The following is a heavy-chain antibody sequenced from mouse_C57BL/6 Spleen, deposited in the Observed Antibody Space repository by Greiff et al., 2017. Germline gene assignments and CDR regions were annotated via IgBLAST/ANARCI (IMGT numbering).Heavy chain of an antibody. V-gene: IGHV1-53*01. CDR3: ASAHYDDDPAYFAY. D-gene: IGHD2-4*01. CDR2: INPSNGGT. Sequence: VQLQQPGAELVKPGASVKLSCKASGYTFTSYWMHWVKQRPGQGLEWIGNINPSNGGTNYNEKFKSKATLTVDKSSSTAYMHLSSLTSEDSAVYYCASAHYDDDPAYFAYWGQGTLVTVSA. J-gene: IGHJ3*01. CDR1: GYTFTSYW.